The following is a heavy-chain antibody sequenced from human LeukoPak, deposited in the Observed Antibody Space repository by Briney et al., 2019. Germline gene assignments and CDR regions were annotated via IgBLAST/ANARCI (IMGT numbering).Heavy chain of an antibody. CDR1: GGSFSGYY. V-gene: IGHV4-4*09. Sequence: SETLSLTCAVYGGSFSGYYWSWIRQPPGKGLEWIGYIYTSGSTNYNPSLKSRVTISVDTSKNQFSLKLSSVTAADTAVYYCARLQHAYSSSWYAGNWFDPWGQGTLVTVSS. J-gene: IGHJ5*02. CDR2: IYTSGST. CDR3: ARLQHAYSSSWYAGNWFDP. D-gene: IGHD6-13*01.